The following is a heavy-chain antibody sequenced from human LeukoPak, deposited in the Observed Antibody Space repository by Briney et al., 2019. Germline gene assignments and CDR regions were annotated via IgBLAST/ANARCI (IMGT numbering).Heavy chain of an antibody. D-gene: IGHD6-13*01. CDR3: ARARWPIFDY. Sequence: PSETLSLTCTVSGGSISSYYWSWIRQPPGKGLEWIGYIYYSGSTNYNPSLESRVTISVDTSKNQFSLKLSSVTAADTAVYYCARARWPIFDYWGQGTLVTVSS. J-gene: IGHJ4*02. V-gene: IGHV4-59*01. CDR1: GGSISSYY. CDR2: IYYSGST.